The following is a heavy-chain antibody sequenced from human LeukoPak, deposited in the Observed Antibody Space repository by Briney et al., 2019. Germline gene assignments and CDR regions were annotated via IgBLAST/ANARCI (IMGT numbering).Heavy chain of an antibody. CDR2: IYYSGST. J-gene: IGHJ5*02. D-gene: IGHD2-15*01. CDR3: AAQDVNWFDP. Sequence: SQTLCLTCTVSGGFISSSGYYWSWMRQHPGKGLEWIGYIYYSGSTYYNPSLKSRVTISVDTSKNQFSLKLSSVTAADTAVYYCAAQDVNWFDPWGQGTLVTVSS. V-gene: IGHV4-31*03. CDR1: GGFISSSGYY.